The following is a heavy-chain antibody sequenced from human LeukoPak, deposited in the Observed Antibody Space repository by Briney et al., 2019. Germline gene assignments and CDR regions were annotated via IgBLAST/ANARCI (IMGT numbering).Heavy chain of an antibody. CDR1: GYTLTELS. V-gene: IGHV1-24*01. J-gene: IGHJ3*02. CDR3: ATRDRSRKYQLVDAFDI. CDR2: FDPEDGET. Sequence: ASVKVSCKVSGYTLTELSMHWVRQAPGKGLEWMGGFDPEDGETIYAQKFQGRVTMTEDTSTDTAYMELSSLRSEGTAVYYCATRDRSRKYQLVDAFDIWGQGTIVTVSS. D-gene: IGHD2-2*01.